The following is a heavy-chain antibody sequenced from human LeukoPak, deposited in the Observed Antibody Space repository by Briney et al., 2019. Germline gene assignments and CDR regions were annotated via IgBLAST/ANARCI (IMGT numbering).Heavy chain of an antibody. CDR3: ARANYYYGSGHKELLRSLGFDY. D-gene: IGHD3-10*01. CDR2: IYTSGTT. V-gene: IGHV4-4*07. J-gene: IGHJ4*02. Sequence: KTSETLSPTCTVSGGPISSYYWSWIRQPAGKGLEWIGRIYTSGTTNYNPSLKSRVTMSVDTSKNQFSLKLSSVTAADTAVYYCARANYYYGSGHKELLRSLGFDYWGQGTLVTVSS. CDR1: GGPISSYY.